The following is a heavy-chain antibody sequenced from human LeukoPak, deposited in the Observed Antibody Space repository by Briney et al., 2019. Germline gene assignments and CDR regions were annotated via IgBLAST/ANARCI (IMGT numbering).Heavy chain of an antibody. CDR3: ARVRTTGSYYGMDV. CDR2: IKEDESEK. J-gene: IGHJ6*02. D-gene: IGHD3-10*01. V-gene: IGHV3-7*01. CDR1: GFTFSSYS. Sequence: GGSLRLSCAASGFTFSSYSMSWVRQAPGKGLEWVANIKEDESEKYYVDSVKGRFTISRDSAQNSLNLQMNSLRPEDTAMYYCARVRTTGSYYGMDVWGQGTTVTVSS.